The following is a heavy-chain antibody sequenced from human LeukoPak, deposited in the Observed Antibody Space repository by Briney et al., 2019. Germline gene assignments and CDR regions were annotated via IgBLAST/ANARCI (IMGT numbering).Heavy chain of an antibody. CDR3: ARVGIVVVPAAMDHYYYGMDV. CDR2: IYHSGST. J-gene: IGHJ6*02. D-gene: IGHD2-2*01. V-gene: IGHV4-4*02. CDR1: GGSISSSNW. Sequence: SGTLSLTCAVSGGSISSSNWWSWVRQPPGKGLEWIGEIYHSGSTNYNPSLKSRVTMSVDKSKNQFSLKLSSVTAADTAVYYCARVGIVVVPAAMDHYYYGMDVWGQGTTVTVSS.